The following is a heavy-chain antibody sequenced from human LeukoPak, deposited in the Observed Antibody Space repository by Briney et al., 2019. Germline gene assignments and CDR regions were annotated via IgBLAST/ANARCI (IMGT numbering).Heavy chain of an antibody. CDR2: ISYEGSNK. CDR1: GFTFSSSA. CDR3: ARSLWFATANFDY. Sequence: SGGSLRLSCAASGFTFSSSAMSWVRQVPGKGLEWVAVISYEGSNKYYADSVKGRFTISRDNSMHTLYLQMNSLRVEDTAIYYCARSLWFATANFDYWGQGSLVTVSS. V-gene: IGHV3-30-3*01. J-gene: IGHJ4*02. D-gene: IGHD3-10*01.